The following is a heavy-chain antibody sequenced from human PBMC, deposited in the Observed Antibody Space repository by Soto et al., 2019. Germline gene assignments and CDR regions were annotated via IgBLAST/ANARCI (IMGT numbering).Heavy chain of an antibody. J-gene: IGHJ6*03. CDR1: GFTFSDHY. Sequence: GGSLRLSCAASGFTFSDHYMDWVRQAPGKGLEWVGRTRNKANSYTTEYAASVKGRFTISRDDSKNSLYLQMNSLKTEDTAVYYCARAPTVTTLNFYYYYYMDVWGKGTTVTVSS. D-gene: IGHD4-17*01. V-gene: IGHV3-72*01. CDR2: TRNKANSYTT. CDR3: ARAPTVTTLNFYYYYYMDV.